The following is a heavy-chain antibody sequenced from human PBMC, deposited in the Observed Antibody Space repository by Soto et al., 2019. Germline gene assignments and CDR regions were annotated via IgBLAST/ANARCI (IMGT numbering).Heavy chain of an antibody. CDR1: GGTFSSYA. J-gene: IGHJ5*02. V-gene: IGHV1-69*13. CDR3: ARSWVVRGVIIRSFDP. CDR2: IIPIFGTA. D-gene: IGHD3-10*01. Sequence: SVKVSCKASGGTFSSYAISWVRQAPGQGLEWMGGIIPIFGTANYAQKFQGRVTITADESTSTAYMELSSPRSEDTAVYYCARSWVVRGVIIRSFDPWGQGTLVTVSS.